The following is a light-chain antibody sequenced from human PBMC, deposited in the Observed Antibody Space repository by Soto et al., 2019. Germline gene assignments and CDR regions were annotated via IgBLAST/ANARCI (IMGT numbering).Light chain of an antibody. CDR2: KVS. Sequence: DVAVTQSPLYLPLTLGQPTSISCRSCQSLVYSDGNTYLNWFQXRPGQSXXRXIYKVSKRDSGVPDRFSGIVSGTDFTLKIRRVEAEDVGVYYGMQGTHCQGITFGQGTRLEIK. V-gene: IGKV2-30*01. CDR1: QSLVYSDGNTY. J-gene: IGKJ5*01. CDR3: MQGTHCQGIT.